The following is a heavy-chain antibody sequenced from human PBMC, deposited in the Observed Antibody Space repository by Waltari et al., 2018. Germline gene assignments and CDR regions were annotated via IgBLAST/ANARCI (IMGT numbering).Heavy chain of an antibody. D-gene: IGHD5-12*01. CDR1: EFSFTW. CDR3: AAPGGNDLEYLQH. CDR2: INTEGTST. V-gene: IGHV3-74*01. J-gene: IGHJ1*01. Sequence: VQLVESGGGFVQPGGSLCISCVFSEFSFTWWHWVRHIPGQGLVWVSRINTEGTSTSYADSVKGRFTISRENAKNTRYVQMNSLRVEDTAVYFCAAPGGNDLEYLQHWGQGTLVTVSS.